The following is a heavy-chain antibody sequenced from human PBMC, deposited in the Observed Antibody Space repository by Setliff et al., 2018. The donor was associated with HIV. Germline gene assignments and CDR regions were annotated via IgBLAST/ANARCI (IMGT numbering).Heavy chain of an antibody. V-gene: IGHV3-23*01. Sequence: PGGSLRLSCAASGFTFSSYAMSWVRQAPGKGLEWVSAISGSGGSTYYADSVKGRFTISRDNSKNTLYLQMNSLRAEDTAVYYCAKDPRAAVATICDYWGQGTLVTVLL. D-gene: IGHD5-12*01. CDR3: AKDPRAAVATICDY. J-gene: IGHJ4*02. CDR2: ISGSGGST. CDR1: GFTFSSYA.